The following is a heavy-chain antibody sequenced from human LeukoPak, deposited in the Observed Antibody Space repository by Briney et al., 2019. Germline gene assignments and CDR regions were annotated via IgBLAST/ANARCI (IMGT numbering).Heavy chain of an antibody. D-gene: IGHD6-19*01. V-gene: IGHV3-23*01. Sequence: GGSLRLSCAASGFTFSSYAMSWVRQAPGKGLEWVSAISGSGGSAYYADSVKGRFTISRDNSKNTLYMQMNSLRAEDTAVYYCAKDTQWLVPGYFDYWGQGTLVTVSS. CDR1: GFTFSSYA. CDR3: AKDTQWLVPGYFDY. J-gene: IGHJ4*02. CDR2: ISGSGGSA.